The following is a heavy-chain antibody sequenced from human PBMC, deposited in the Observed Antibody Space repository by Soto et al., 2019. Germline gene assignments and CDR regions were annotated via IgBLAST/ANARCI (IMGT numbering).Heavy chain of an antibody. CDR1: GGSVNGGVYY. CDR2: IYNSKTT. J-gene: IGHJ4*02. V-gene: IGHV4-61*08. D-gene: IGHD4-17*01. Sequence: QVQLQESGPGLVKPSETLSLTCTVSGGSVNGGVYYWTWIRQSPGKGLEWIGYIYNSKTTNYNASLRRRVTISVDTSKNQFSLRLTAVTAADTAVYYCARYHDFGDYGYFDYWGQGTLVTVSS. CDR3: ARYHDFGDYGYFDY.